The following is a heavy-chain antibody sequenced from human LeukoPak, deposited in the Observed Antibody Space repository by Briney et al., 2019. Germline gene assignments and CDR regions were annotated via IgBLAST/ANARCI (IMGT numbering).Heavy chain of an antibody. V-gene: IGHV3-33*01. CDR2: IWYDGSNK. J-gene: IGHJ4*02. Sequence: PGRSLRLSCAASGFTFSSYGMHWVRQAPGKGLEWVAIIWYDGSNKYYADSVKGRFTISRDNSKNTLFLQMNSLRAEDTAVYYCARSSGWWSLDYWGQGTLVTVSS. CDR1: GFTFSSYG. CDR3: ARSSGWWSLDY. D-gene: IGHD6-19*01.